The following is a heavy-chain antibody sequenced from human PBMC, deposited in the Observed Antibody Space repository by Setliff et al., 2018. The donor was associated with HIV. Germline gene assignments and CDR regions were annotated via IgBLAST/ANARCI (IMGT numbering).Heavy chain of an antibody. CDR1: GLGFGTAW. V-gene: IGHV3-15*01. Sequence: PGGSLRLSCAASGLGFGTAWMSWVRQAPGKGLEWVGRIKDKANGGAIDYAAPLKGRFTISRDDSKDILYLQMNSLNVDDTATYYCTADYLFWWSGFWGQGTVVTVSS. J-gene: IGHJ3*01. CDR3: TADYLFWWSGF. CDR2: IKDKANGGAI. D-gene: IGHD2-15*01.